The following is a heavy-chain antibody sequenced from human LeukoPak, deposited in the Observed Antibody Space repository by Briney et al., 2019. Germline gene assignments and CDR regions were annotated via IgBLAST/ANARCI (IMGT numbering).Heavy chain of an antibody. CDR3: AKDRRITIFGVADN. V-gene: IGHV3-23*01. D-gene: IGHD3-3*01. J-gene: IGHJ4*02. CDR2: ISGSGGST. Sequence: GGSLRLSCAASGFPFSSYAMSWVRQAPGKGLEWVSAISGSGGSTYYADSVKGRFTISRDNSKNTLYLQMNSLRAEETAVYYCAKDRRITIFGVADNWGQGTLVTVSS. CDR1: GFPFSSYA.